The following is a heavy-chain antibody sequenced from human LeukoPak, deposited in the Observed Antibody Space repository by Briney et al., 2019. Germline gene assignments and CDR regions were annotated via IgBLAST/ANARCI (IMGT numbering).Heavy chain of an antibody. V-gene: IGHV3-48*04. J-gene: IGHJ6*03. D-gene: IGHD2-15*01. CDR3: ARGCSGGSCSSDYYYYYMDV. CDR2: ISSSGSTI. CDR1: GFTFSTYS. Sequence: GGSLRLACAASGFTFSTYSMNWVRQAPGKGLEWVSYISSSGSTIFYADSVKGRFTISRDNAKNSLYLQMNSLRAEDTAVYYCARGCSGGSCSSDYYYYYMDVWGKGTTVTIS.